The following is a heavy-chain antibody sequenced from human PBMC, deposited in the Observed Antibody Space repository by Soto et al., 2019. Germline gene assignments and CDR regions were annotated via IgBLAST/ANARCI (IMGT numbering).Heavy chain of an antibody. D-gene: IGHD3-16*01. Sequence: LSLTCAVYGGSFSGYYWSWIRQPPGKGLEWIGEINHSGSTNYNPSLKSRVTISVDTSKNQFSLKLSSVTAADTAVYYCAILYTLFNAFDIWGQGTTVTVSS. CDR3: AILYTLFNAFDI. CDR1: GGSFSGYY. V-gene: IGHV4-34*01. CDR2: INHSGST. J-gene: IGHJ3*02.